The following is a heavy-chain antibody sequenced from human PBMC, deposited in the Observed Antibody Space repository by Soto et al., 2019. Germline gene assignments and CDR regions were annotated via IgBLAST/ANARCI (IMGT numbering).Heavy chain of an antibody. V-gene: IGHV3-30*04. CDR2: ISHDGRIK. CDR1: GFTFSNYA. D-gene: IGHD6-6*01. CDR3: ARDGTQLSARLFFDY. Sequence: VQLLESGGGLVQPGGSLRLSCAASGFTFSNYAMHWVRQAPGKGLEWVADISHDGRIKYYADSVKGRFTFSRDNSKNTLFLQMNSLRVEDTAVYYCARDGTQLSARLFFDYWGQGTLVTVSS. J-gene: IGHJ4*02.